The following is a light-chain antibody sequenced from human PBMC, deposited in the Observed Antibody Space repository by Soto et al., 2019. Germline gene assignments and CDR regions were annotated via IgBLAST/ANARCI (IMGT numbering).Light chain of an antibody. CDR2: DVS. CDR3: SSYATYSTDVV. V-gene: IGLV2-14*01. CDR1: GGYDY. Sequence: QSALTQPASVSGSPGQSITISCTGFGGYDYVSWYQQHPGKAPKLVIYDVSYRPSGVSNRFSGSKSGNTASLSISGLQAEDEADYYCSSYATYSTDVVFGGGTKVTVL. J-gene: IGLJ2*01.